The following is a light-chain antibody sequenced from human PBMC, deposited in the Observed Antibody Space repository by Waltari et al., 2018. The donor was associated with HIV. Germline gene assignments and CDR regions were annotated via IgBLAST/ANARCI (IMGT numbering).Light chain of an antibody. CDR2: DVT. CDR3: CSYAGGYTLV. J-gene: IGLJ3*02. Sequence: QSALTQPRSVSGSPGQSVTISCTGTSSDVGGSNYVSWYQQHPGKAPKLMIYDVTKRPSGVPDRFSGSKSVNTASLTISGLQAEDEADYFCCSYAGGYTLVFGGGTKLTVL. CDR1: SSDVGGSNY. V-gene: IGLV2-11*01.